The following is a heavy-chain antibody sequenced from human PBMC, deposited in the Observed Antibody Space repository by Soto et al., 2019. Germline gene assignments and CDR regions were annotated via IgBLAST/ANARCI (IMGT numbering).Heavy chain of an antibody. D-gene: IGHD4-17*01. CDR2: ISWNSGNL. J-gene: IGHJ4*02. V-gene: IGHV3-9*01. CDR1: GFTFDDYA. Sequence: EVQLVESGGGLVQPGRSLRLSCAASGFTFDDYAMHWVRQGPGKGLEWVSGISWNSGNLGYADSVKGRFTISGDNAKNSLYLQTNSLRGEDTALYYCAKGASSTVFAFNDYWGQGTLVTVSS. CDR3: AKGASSTVFAFNDY.